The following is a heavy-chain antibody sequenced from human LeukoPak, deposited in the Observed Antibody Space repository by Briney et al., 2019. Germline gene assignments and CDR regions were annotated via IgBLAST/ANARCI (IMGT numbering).Heavy chain of an antibody. Sequence: GGSLRLSCAASGFTFSSYAMSWVRQTPGKGLEWVSALAASGGSTFYVDSVKGRFTISRDNAKNSLYLQMNSLRAEDTAVYYCARGYGSGSYYTPTGDYWCQGTLVTVSS. V-gene: IGHV3-23*01. CDR2: LAASGGST. CDR3: ARGYGSGSYYTPTGDY. CDR1: GFTFSSYA. D-gene: IGHD3-10*01. J-gene: IGHJ4*02.